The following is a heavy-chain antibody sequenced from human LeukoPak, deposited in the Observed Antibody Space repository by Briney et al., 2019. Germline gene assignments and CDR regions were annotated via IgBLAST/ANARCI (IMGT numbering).Heavy chain of an antibody. CDR3: ARGAANSYYSDY. Sequence: GGSLRLSCAASGFTFSSYSVNWVRQAPGKGLEWVSSISSSSSYIYYTDSVKGRFTISRDNAKNSLYLQMNSLRAEDTAVYYCARGAANSYYSDYWGQGTLVTVSS. V-gene: IGHV3-21*01. J-gene: IGHJ4*02. CDR1: GFTFSSYS. CDR2: ISSSSSYI. D-gene: IGHD2-15*01.